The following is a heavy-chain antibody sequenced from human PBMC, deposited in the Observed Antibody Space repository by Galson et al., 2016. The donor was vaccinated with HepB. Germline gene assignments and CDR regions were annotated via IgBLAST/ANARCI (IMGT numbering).Heavy chain of an antibody. V-gene: IGHV3-30-3*01. J-gene: IGHJ3*02. CDR1: GFTFSSYA. CDR2: ISYDGSNK. CDR3: ARGGTPYDLWTTGAFDI. Sequence: SLRLSCAASGFTFSSYAMHWVRQAPGKGLEWVALISYDGSNKYYADSVKGRFTLSRDNSKNTLYLQMNSLRAEDTAVYYCARGGTPYDLWTTGAFDIWGQGTMVTVSS. D-gene: IGHD3-3*01.